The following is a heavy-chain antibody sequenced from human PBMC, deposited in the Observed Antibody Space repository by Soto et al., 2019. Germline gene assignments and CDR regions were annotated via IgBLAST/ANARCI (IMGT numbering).Heavy chain of an antibody. V-gene: IGHV3-23*01. J-gene: IGHJ4*02. CDR2: ISGSGDGT. Sequence: EVQLRQSGGGVVQPGGSLRLSCVASGFSFNNYAMTWVRQAPGKGLEWVSGISGSGDGTYYADSVKDRFSVSRDKSTSTVHLQMSSLRVEDTAVYYCAKDKGLRGSSYFSDWGQGALVIVSS. CDR3: AKDKGLRGSSYFSD. D-gene: IGHD3-16*01. CDR1: GFSFNNYA.